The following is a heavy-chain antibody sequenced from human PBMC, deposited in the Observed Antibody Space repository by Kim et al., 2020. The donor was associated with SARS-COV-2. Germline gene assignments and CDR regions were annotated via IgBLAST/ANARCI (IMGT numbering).Heavy chain of an antibody. CDR3: ARDALRYSYGYYFDY. CDR2: IWYDGSNK. V-gene: IGHV3-33*01. D-gene: IGHD5-18*01. CDR1: GFTFSSYG. Sequence: GGSLRLSCAASGFTFSSYGMHWVRQAPGKGLEWVAVIWYDGSNKYYADSVKGRFTISRDNSKNTLYLQMNSLRAEDTAVYYCARDALRYSYGYYFDYWGQGTLVTVSS. J-gene: IGHJ4*02.